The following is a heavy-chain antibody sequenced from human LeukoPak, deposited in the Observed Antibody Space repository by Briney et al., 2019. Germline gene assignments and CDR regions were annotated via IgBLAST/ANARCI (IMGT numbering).Heavy chain of an antibody. D-gene: IGHD3-22*01. Sequence: SETLSLTCTVSGGPISNYHWSWIRQPPGKGLEWIGYVYYSGSTNYNSSLKSRVTISVDTSKNQFALKLSSVSAADTDVYYCARRKGYYDKSGYYYPGAFDIWGQGAMVTVSS. CDR3: ARRKGYYDKSGYYYPGAFDI. V-gene: IGHV4-59*01. CDR1: GGPISNYH. CDR2: VYYSGST. J-gene: IGHJ3*02.